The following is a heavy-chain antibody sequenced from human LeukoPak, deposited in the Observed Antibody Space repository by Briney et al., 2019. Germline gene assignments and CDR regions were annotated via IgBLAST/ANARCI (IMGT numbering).Heavy chain of an antibody. CDR2: VRGGDAGT. CDR1: GFTFSSYA. V-gene: IGHV3-23*01. D-gene: IGHD2/OR15-2a*01. Sequence: GSLRLSCAASGFTFSSYAMNWVRQAPGKGLEWVSAVRGGDAGTSYADSVKGRFTVSRDNSKNTLYLQMNSLRAEDTAVYYCAKAHSMKGFDYWGQGTLVTVSS. CDR3: AKAHSMKGFDY. J-gene: IGHJ4*02.